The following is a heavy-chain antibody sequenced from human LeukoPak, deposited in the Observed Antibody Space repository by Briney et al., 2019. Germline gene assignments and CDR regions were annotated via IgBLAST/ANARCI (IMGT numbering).Heavy chain of an antibody. CDR3: ARHVEQWLTPFDY. CDR2: IYYSGRT. D-gene: IGHD6-19*01. J-gene: IGHJ4*02. Sequence: PSETLSLTCTVSGGSISSYYWSWIRHPPGKGLEWIGYIYYSGRTNYNPSLKSRVTISVDTSKNQFSLKLTSVTAADTAVYYCARHVEQWLTPFDYWGQGTLVTVSS. V-gene: IGHV4-59*08. CDR1: GGSISSYY.